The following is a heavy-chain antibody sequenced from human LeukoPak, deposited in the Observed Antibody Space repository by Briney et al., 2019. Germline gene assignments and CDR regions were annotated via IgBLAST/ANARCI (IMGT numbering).Heavy chain of an antibody. V-gene: IGHV3-23*01. Sequence: PGGSLSLSCAASGFTFSSYAMSWVRQAPGKGLEWVSVVSGSGGSTYYADSVKGRFTISRDNSKNTLYLQMNSLRAEDTAVYYCAKDEMASLRGAFDCWGQGTLVTVSS. CDR1: GFTFSSYA. D-gene: IGHD5-24*01. J-gene: IGHJ4*02. CDR3: AKDEMASLRGAFDC. CDR2: VSGSGGST.